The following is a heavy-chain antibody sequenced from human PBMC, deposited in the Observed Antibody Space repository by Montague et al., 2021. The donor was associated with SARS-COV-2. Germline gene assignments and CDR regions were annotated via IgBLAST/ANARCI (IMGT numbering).Heavy chain of an antibody. CDR1: GGSISSSSYY. CDR3: ARKEMKYSSVWSTGWNWFHP. CDR2: IYYSGST. J-gene: IGHJ5*02. D-gene: IGHD6-13*01. V-gene: IGHV4-39*01. Sequence: SETLSLTCTVSGGSISSSSYYWGWIRQPPGKGLEWIGSIYYSGSTYYNPSLKSRVTISVDTSKNQFSLKLSSVTAADTAVYYCARKEMKYSSVWSTGWNWFHPWGQGTLVTVSS.